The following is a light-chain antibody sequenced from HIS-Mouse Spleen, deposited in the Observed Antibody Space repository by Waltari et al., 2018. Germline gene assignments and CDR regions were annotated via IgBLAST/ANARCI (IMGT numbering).Light chain of an antibody. V-gene: IGLV8-61*01. CDR3: VLYMGSGIWV. CDR2: STK. CDR1: SGSVSTSYY. J-gene: IGLJ3*02. Sequence: QTVVTQEPSFSVSPGGTVTLTCGLSSGSVSTSYYPSWYQQTPGQAPRTPIYSTKTRSSGVPDRFSGSILGNKAALTITGAQADDESDYYCVLYMGSGIWVFGGGTKLTVL.